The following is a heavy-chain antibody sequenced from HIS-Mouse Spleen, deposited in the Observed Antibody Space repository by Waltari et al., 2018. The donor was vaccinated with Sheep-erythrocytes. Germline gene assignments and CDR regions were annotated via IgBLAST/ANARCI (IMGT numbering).Heavy chain of an antibody. D-gene: IGHD3-3*01. V-gene: IGHV4-39*07. CDR1: GGSISSSSYY. J-gene: IGHJ4*02. Sequence: QLQLQESGPGLVKPSETLSLTCTVSGGSISSSSYYWGWIRQPPGKGLEWMGGIYYGGGNYYNPSLKSGVTRSVDTSKNQFTLKLSSVTAADTAVYYCARDEGTYYDFWSGYPPSYYFDYWGQGTLVTVSS. CDR3: ARDEGTYYDFWSGYPPSYYFDY. CDR2: IYYGGGN.